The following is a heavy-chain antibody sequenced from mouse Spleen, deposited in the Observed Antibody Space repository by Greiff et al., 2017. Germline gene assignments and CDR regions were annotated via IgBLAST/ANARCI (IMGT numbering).Heavy chain of an antibody. Sequence: EVKLVESGGGLVKLGGSLKLSCAASGFTFSSYAMSWVRQTPEKRLEWVATISSGGGNTYYPDSVKGRFTISRDNAKNTLYLQMSSLKSEDTAMYYCARQRLTGYYFDYWGQGTTLTVSS. J-gene: IGHJ2*01. V-gene: IGHV5-9*04. D-gene: IGHD4-1*01. CDR3: ARQRLTGYYFDY. CDR1: GFTFSSYA. CDR2: ISSGGGNT.